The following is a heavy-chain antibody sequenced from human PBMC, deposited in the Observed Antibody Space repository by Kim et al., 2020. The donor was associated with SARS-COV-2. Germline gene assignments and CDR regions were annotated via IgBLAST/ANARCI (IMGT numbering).Heavy chain of an antibody. D-gene: IGHD5-12*01. CDR3: AVEMATKSRLAFDY. CDR2: IYSGGST. Sequence: GGSLRLSCAASGFTVSSNYMSWVRQAPGKGLEWVSVIYSGGSTYYADSVKGRFTISRDNSKNTLYLQMNSLRAEDTAVYYCAVEMATKSRLAFDYWGQGTLVTVSS. CDR1: GFTVSSNY. J-gene: IGHJ4*02. V-gene: IGHV3-53*01.